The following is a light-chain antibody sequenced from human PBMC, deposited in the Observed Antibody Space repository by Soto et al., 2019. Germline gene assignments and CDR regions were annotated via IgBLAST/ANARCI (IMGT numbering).Light chain of an antibody. CDR1: QSISSW. CDR3: QQGWT. Sequence: DIQMTQSPSTLSASVGDRVTITCRASQSISSWLAWYQQKPGKAPKLLIYKASSLESGVPSRFSGSGSGTEFTLTISSLHPDDFATYYCQQGWTFGQGTKVEIK. CDR2: KAS. J-gene: IGKJ1*01. V-gene: IGKV1-5*03.